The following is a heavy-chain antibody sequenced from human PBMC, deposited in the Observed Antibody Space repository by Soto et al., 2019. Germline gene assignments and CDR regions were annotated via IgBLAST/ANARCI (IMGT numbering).Heavy chain of an antibody. CDR2: INAHSGGT. Sequence: ASVKVSCKASGFSFTGYYIHWLRQAPGQGLEWMGWINAHSGGTEYAQKFQSRVTLTRDTSISTAYMTLSSLRSDDTAIYYCAKDLTRLLANCLDPSGHGTHVTVAS. CDR3: AKDLTRLLANCLDP. V-gene: IGHV1-2*02. D-gene: IGHD2-15*01. J-gene: IGHJ5*02. CDR1: GFSFTGYY.